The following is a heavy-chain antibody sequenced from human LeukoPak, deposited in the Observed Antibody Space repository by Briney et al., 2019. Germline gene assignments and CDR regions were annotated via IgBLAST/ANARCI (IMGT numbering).Heavy chain of an antibody. CDR1: SVSISSYY. J-gene: IGHJ4*02. CDR3: ASTYYDSSGYDGDY. CDR2: IYISGST. D-gene: IGHD3-22*01. Sequence: PSETLSLTCTVSSVSISSYYWSWIRQPAGKGLEWIGHIYISGSTNYNPSLKSRVTMSVDTSRNQFSLKLSSVTAADTAVYYCASTYYDSSGYDGDYWGQGTLVTVSS. V-gene: IGHV4-4*07.